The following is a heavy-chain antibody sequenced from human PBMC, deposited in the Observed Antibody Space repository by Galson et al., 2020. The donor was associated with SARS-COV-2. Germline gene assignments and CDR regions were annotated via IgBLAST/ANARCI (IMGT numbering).Heavy chain of an antibody. CDR3: AKLGYCSSNTCYLWFYYGMDI. J-gene: IGHJ6*02. Sequence: GGSLRLSCVVSGFTFNTYAMTWVRQAPGKGLEWVAAISGSGDRTYYGDSVKGRFTISRDNAKDTLYLQMNSLRADDTAVYYCAKLGYCSSNTCYLWFYYGMDIWGQGTTVTVSS. CDR1: GFTFNTYA. D-gene: IGHD2-2*01. CDR2: ISGSGDRT. V-gene: IGHV3-23*01.